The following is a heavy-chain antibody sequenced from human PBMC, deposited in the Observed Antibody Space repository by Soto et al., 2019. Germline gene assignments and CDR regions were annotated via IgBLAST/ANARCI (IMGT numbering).Heavy chain of an antibody. J-gene: IGHJ4*02. CDR2: IIPIFGTA. CDR1: GGTFSSYA. V-gene: IGHV1-69*13. Sequence: SVKVSCKASGGTFSSYAISWVRQAPGQGLEWMGGIIPIFGTANYAQKFQGRVTITADESTSTAYMELSSLRSEDTAVYYCARSNYCSSTSCYLDYWGQGTLVTVSS. CDR3: ARSNYCSSTSCYLDY. D-gene: IGHD2-2*01.